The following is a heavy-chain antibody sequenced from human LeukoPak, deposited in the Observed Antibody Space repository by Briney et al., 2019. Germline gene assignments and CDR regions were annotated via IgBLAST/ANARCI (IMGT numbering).Heavy chain of an antibody. CDR3: ARHTAVAGSLDY. CDR1: GGSISSTTYY. CDR2: IYYSGNT. D-gene: IGHD6-19*01. J-gene: IGHJ4*02. V-gene: IGHV4-39*01. Sequence: SETLSLTCIVSGGSISSTTYYWGWIRQPPGKRLEWIGGIYYSGNTYYNPSLKSRVTISVDTSKNQFSLKLSSVTAADTAVYYCARHTAVAGSLDYWGQGTLVTVSS.